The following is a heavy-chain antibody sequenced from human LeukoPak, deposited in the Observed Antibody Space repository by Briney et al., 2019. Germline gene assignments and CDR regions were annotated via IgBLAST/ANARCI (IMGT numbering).Heavy chain of an antibody. V-gene: IGHV3-23*01. CDR3: AKGRYSSSYCDFDY. J-gene: IGHJ4*02. CDR1: GFTFSSYA. Sequence: QPGGSLRLSCAASGFTFSSYAMSWVRQAPGKGLEWVSTISGSGGSTYYADSVKGRFTISRDNSKNTLYLQMNSLRAEDTAVYYCAKGRYSSSYCDFDYWGQGTLVTVSS. D-gene: IGHD6-6*01. CDR2: ISGSGGST.